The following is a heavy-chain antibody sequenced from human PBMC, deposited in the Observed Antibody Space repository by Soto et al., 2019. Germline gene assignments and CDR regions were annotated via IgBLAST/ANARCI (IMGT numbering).Heavy chain of an antibody. Sequence: QVQLVESGGGVVQPGRSLRLSCAASGFTFSSYGMHWVRQAPGKGLEWVAVISYDGSNKYYADSVKGRFTISRDNSKNTLYLQMNSLRAEDTAVYYCAKDSYDFWRGYIILHYYYGMDVWGQGTTVTVSS. V-gene: IGHV3-30*18. D-gene: IGHD3-3*01. CDR3: AKDSYDFWRGYIILHYYYGMDV. CDR2: ISYDGSNK. CDR1: GFTFSSYG. J-gene: IGHJ6*02.